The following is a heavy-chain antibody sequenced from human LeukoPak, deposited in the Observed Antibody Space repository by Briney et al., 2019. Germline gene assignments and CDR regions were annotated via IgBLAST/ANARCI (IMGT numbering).Heavy chain of an antibody. J-gene: IGHJ4*02. CDR3: ARFYYDNSRYYGGFFY. CDR1: GYSFPSYW. V-gene: IGHV5-51*01. CDR2: IYPGDSDT. Sequence: GESLKISCKASGYSFPSYWIGWVRQMPGKGLEWMGIIYPGDSDTRYSPSFQGQVTISADKSISTAYLQWSSLKASDTAMYYCARFYYDNSRYYGGFFYWGQGTLVTVSS. D-gene: IGHD3-22*01.